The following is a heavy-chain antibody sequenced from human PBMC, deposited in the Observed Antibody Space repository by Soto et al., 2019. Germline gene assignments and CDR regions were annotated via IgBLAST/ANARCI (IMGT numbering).Heavy chain of an antibody. CDR1: GGGVYSDGYY. V-gene: IGHV4-39*01. Sequence: SETLSLTCTVSGGGVYSDGYYWGWIRRPPGQGLEWIGNIYYSGSTYYNPSLKSRVTISLDTSKNQFSLRLNAVTAADTAVYYGARRSRGRCYNEWGPGTLVTVSS. CDR3: ARRSRGRCYNE. J-gene: IGHJ4*02. CDR2: IYYSGST. D-gene: IGHD1-26*01.